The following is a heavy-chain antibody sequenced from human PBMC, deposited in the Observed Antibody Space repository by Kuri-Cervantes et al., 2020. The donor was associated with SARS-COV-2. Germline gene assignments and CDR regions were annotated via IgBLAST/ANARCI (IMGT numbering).Heavy chain of an antibody. V-gene: IGHV3-23*01. D-gene: IGHD3-16*01. CDR3: AKVFGGAVYDY. Sequence: ETLSLTCAASGFTFSSYAMSWVRQAPGKGLEWVSAISGSGGSTYYADSVKGRFTISRDNSKNTLYLQMNSLRAEDTAVYYCAKVFGGAVYDYWGQGTLVTVSS. J-gene: IGHJ4*02. CDR2: ISGSGGST. CDR1: GFTFSSYA.